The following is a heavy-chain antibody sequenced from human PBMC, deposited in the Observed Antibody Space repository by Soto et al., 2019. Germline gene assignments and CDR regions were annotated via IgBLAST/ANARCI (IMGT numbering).Heavy chain of an antibody. CDR1: GYTFTSYA. J-gene: IGHJ6*04. D-gene: IGHD2-21*02. V-gene: IGHV1-3*01. CDR3: ARGVTYPYGMDV. Sequence: ASVKVSCKASGYTFTSYAMHWVRQAPGQRLEWMGWINAGNGSTKYSQKFQGRVTISRDTSASTAYMELRSLRSDDTAVYYCARGVTYPYGMDVAGKGTTVTFSS. CDR2: INAGNGST.